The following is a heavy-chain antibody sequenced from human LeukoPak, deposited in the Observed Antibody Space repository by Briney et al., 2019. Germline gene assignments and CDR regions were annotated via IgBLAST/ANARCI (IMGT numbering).Heavy chain of an antibody. CDR3: ARDMKLQAFDV. CDR1: GFSFSTYW. V-gene: IGHV3-7*01. D-gene: IGHD3-16*01. CDR2: IKQDGIEI. J-gene: IGHJ3*01. Sequence: GGSLRLSCAASGFSFSTYWMSWVRQAPGKGLEWVANIKQDGIEIHYADSVKGRFTISRDNANNSLYLQMNSLRAEDTAVCYCARDMKLQAFDVWGQGTMVTVSS.